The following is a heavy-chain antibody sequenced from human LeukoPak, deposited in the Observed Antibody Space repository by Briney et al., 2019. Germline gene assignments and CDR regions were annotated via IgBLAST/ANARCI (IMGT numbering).Heavy chain of an antibody. V-gene: IGHV3-74*01. CDR2: ISSDASIT. Sequence: GESLRLSCAASGLTFSTYWMHWVRRDPGKGLVWVSRISSDASITSYADPVKGRFTISRDNAKNTLYLQMNSLTAEDTALYYCATSARTYIGSSLDYWGQGTLVTVSS. D-gene: IGHD2-15*01. CDR3: ATSARTYIGSSLDY. J-gene: IGHJ4*02. CDR1: GLTFSTYW.